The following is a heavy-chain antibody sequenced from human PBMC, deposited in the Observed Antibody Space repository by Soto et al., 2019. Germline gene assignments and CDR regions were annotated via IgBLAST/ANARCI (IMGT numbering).Heavy chain of an antibody. D-gene: IGHD2-15*01. CDR2: PRGRSTTT. CDR3: AKDIGDIVIAPPDKAHYFKYGADV. V-gene: IGHV3-23*01. J-gene: IGHJ6*02. Sequence: PGGSLRIACAVSVFTFSTYAMGWVGQAPGRGLDLAPLPRGRSTTTYYADSVRGRFTVSRDNSKNTVFLQMNNLRAEDSAVYYCAKDIGDIVIAPPDKAHYFKYGADVWGQGTTVTVSS. CDR1: VFTFSTYA.